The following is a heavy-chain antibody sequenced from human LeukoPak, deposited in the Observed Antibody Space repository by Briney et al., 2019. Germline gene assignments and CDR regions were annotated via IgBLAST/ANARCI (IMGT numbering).Heavy chain of an antibody. D-gene: IGHD3-3*01. CDR1: GFTFSSYS. CDR2: ISTSISTK. CDR3: ASASGD. V-gene: IGHV3-48*01. J-gene: IGHJ4*02. Sequence: GGSPRLSCAASGFTFSSYSMNWVRQAPGKGLEWVSYISTSISTKYYADSVKGRFTISRDNVKNSLYLQMSSLRAEDTAVYYCASASGDWGQGTLVTVSS.